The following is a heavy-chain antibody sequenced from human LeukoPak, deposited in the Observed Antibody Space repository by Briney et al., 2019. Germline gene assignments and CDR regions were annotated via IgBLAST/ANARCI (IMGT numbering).Heavy chain of an antibody. CDR1: GFTFSSYA. Sequence: GGSLRLSCAASGFTFSSYAMSWVRQAPGKGLEWVSVIYSGGSTYYADSVKGRFTISRDNSKNTLYLQMNSLRAEDTAVYYCARDWIGIAALFDWGQGTLVTVSS. CDR2: IYSGGST. D-gene: IGHD6-13*01. CDR3: ARDWIGIAALFD. J-gene: IGHJ4*02. V-gene: IGHV3-53*01.